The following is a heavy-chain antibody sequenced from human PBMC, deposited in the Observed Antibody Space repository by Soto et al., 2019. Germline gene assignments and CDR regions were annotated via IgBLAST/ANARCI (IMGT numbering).Heavy chain of an antibody. V-gene: IGHV4-39*01. D-gene: IGHD6-13*01. CDR3: ARHMGLVADGSNWFDP. J-gene: IGHJ5*02. CDR2: IYYSGST. Sequence: SETLSLTCTVSGGSIRSSSHYWGWIRQPPGKGLEWIGSIYYSGSTYYNPSLKSRVTISVDTSKKQFSLKMRPVTAEDKDVHYRARHMGLVADGSNWFDPWCQANLVTVS. CDR1: GGSIRSSSHY.